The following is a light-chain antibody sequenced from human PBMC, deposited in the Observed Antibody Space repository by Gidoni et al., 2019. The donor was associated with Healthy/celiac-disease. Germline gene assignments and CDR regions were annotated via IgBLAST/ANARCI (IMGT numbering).Light chain of an antibody. J-gene: IGKJ2*01. CDR1: QSSSSW. V-gene: IGKV1-5*03. Sequence: IQMTQSPSTLSASVGDRVTITCRASQSSSSWLAWYQQKPGKAPKLLIYKASSLESGVPSRFSGSGSGTEFTLTISSLQPDDFATYYCQQYNSYSYTFXXXTKLEIK. CDR3: QQYNSYSYT. CDR2: KAS.